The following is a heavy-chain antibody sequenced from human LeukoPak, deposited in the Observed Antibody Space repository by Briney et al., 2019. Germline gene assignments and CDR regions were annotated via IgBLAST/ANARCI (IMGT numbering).Heavy chain of an antibody. Sequence: PGGSLRLSCTSSGLTLKTHWMNWVRQAPGKGLEWVANIKQDGSEENYVDSVKGRFTISRDNAKNSLYLQMNSLRVEDTAVYYCAKGVDVWGKGTTVTVSS. CDR1: GLTLKTHW. V-gene: IGHV3-7*01. CDR3: AKGVDV. CDR2: IKQDGSEE. J-gene: IGHJ6*04.